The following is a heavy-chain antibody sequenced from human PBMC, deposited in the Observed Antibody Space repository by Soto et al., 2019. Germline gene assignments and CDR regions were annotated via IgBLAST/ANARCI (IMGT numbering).Heavy chain of an antibody. CDR2: FYSGGST. D-gene: IGHD5-12*01. CDR1: GFTVSSNY. CDR3: ARGVPTELLRTDVAFDY. V-gene: IGHV3-66*01. J-gene: IGHJ4*02. Sequence: EVQLVESGGGLVQPGGSLRLSCAASGFTVSSNYMSWVRQAPGKGLEWVSVFYSGGSTYYADSVKGRFTISRDNSKNTLYLQMNSLRAEDTAVYYCARGVPTELLRTDVAFDYWGQGTLVTVSS.